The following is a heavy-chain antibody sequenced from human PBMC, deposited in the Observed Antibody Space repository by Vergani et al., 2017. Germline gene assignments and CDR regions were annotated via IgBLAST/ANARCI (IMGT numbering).Heavy chain of an antibody. CDR1: GYTFTSYY. Sequence: VQLVQSGAEVKKPGASVKVSCQASGYTFTSYYIHWVRQAPGQGLEWMGVINPSGGSTNYAQNFQGRVTMTRDTSTSTVFMELSSLRSEDTAVYYCARGCGSTSCYKRGEDWFDPWGQGTLVTVSS. J-gene: IGHJ5*02. D-gene: IGHD2-2*02. CDR2: INPSGGST. CDR3: ARGCGSTSCYKRGEDWFDP. V-gene: IGHV1-46*01.